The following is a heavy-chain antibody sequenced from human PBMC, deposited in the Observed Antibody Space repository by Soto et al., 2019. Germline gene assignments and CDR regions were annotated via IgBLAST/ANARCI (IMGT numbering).Heavy chain of an antibody. J-gene: IGHJ5*02. CDR1: GYTFTSYY. CDR2: INPSAGST. D-gene: IGHD2-15*01. CDR3: SRIECSGGNCYLNGFDP. V-gene: IGHV1-46*01. Sequence: ASVKVSCKASGYTFTSYYMYWVRQAPGQGLEWMGIINPSAGSTSYAQKFQGRVTMTRDTSTSTVYMELSSLRAEDTAVYYCSRIECSGGNCYLNGFDPWGKGTLVTVDS.